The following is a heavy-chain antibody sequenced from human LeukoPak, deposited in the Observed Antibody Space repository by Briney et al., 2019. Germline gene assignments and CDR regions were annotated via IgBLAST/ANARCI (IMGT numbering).Heavy chain of an antibody. CDR1: GFTFSVYG. V-gene: IGHV3-30*18. CDR2: ISYDGSNK. Sequence: TGGSLRVSCEASGFTFSVYGMHWVRQAPGKGLEWVAVISYDGSNKYYADSVKGRFTISRDNSKNTLYLQMNSLRAEDTAVYYCAKDLLYSDVWGSYRPNPLDYWGQGTLVTVSS. D-gene: IGHD3-16*02. CDR3: AKDLLYSDVWGSYRPNPLDY. J-gene: IGHJ4*02.